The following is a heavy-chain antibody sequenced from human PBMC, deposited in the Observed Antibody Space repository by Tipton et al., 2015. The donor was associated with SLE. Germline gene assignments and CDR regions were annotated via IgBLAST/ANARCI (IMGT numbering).Heavy chain of an antibody. CDR3: ASTGYSSYWYFDL. CDR1: EFTFRSFW. Sequence: SLRLSCVASEFTFRSFWMNWVRQAPGKGLDWVSYISGSGGTIYYADSVKGRFTISRDNAKNTLYLQMNSLRAEDTAVYYCASTGYSSYWYFDLWGRGTLVTVSS. D-gene: IGHD5-12*01. CDR2: ISGSGGTI. J-gene: IGHJ2*01. V-gene: IGHV3-48*04.